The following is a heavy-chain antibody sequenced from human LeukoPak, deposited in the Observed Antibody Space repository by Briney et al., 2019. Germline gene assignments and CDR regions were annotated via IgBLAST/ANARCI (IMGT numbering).Heavy chain of an antibody. CDR2: IDWDDGQ. D-gene: IGHD4/OR15-4a*01. V-gene: IGHV2-70*04. J-gene: IGHJ4*02. CDR1: GFSLSTTGMR. CDR3: ARMGASSHFDY. Sequence: SGPALVKPTQTLTLTCTFSGFSLSTTGMRVSWIRQPPGKALEWLARIDWDDGQFYTTSLKTRPTISKDTSKNQVVLTMTNMDPVDTATYYCARMGASSHFDYWGQGTLVTVSS.